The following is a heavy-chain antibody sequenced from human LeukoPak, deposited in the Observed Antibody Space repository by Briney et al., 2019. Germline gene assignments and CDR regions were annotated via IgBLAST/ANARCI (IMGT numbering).Heavy chain of an antibody. Sequence: PAESLRLSCAASGFTFSNYWMHWVRQVPGKGLLWVSRIDGDGSNTYYADSVKGRFTISRDNAKNTLYLQMNSLRAEDTAVFYCARDGYSGFDSWGQGTLVTVSS. CDR1: GFTFSNYW. CDR3: ARDGYSGFDS. CDR2: IDGDGSNT. D-gene: IGHD3-16*02. J-gene: IGHJ4*02. V-gene: IGHV3-74*01.